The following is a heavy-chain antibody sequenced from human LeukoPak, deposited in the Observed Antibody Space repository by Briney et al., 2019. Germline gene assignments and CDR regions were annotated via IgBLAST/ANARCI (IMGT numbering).Heavy chain of an antibody. Sequence: GESLKISCKGSGYSFTSYWIGWVRQAPGKGLVWVSRINNDGSSTNYADSVKGRFTISRDNAKNTLYLQMNSLRAEDTAVYYCARDATVSDSWGQGTLVTVSS. J-gene: IGHJ4*02. V-gene: IGHV3-74*01. CDR2: INNDGSST. D-gene: IGHD4-17*01. CDR1: GYSFTSYW. CDR3: ARDATVSDS.